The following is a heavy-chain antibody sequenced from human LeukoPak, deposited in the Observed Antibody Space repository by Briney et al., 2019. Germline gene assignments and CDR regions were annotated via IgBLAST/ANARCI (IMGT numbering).Heavy chain of an antibody. CDR2: ISRGGAYT. Sequence: GGSLRLSCAASGFTFDMYWIRQAPGKGLECVSSISRGGAYTYYADSVKGRFTISRDNAKNSLYLQMNSLRAEDTAVYYCARDVMVRNWFDPWGQGTLVTVS. D-gene: IGHD3-10*01. V-gene: IGHV3-21*01. J-gene: IGHJ5*02. CDR3: ARDVMVRNWFDP. CDR1: GFTFD.